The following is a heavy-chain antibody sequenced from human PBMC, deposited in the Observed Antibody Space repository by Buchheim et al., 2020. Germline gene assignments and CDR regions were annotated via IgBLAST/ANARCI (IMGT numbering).Heavy chain of an antibody. V-gene: IGHV4-59*01. J-gene: IGHJ3*02. D-gene: IGHD3-3*01. CDR1: GGSISSYY. CDR2: IYYSGST. CDR3: ARGETRKTYYDFWSGTPLFDI. Sequence: QVQLQESGPGLVKPSETLSLTCTVSGGSISSYYWSWIRQPPGKGLEWIGYIYYSGSTNYNPSLKSRVTISVDTSKNQFSLKLSSVTAADTAVYYCARGETRKTYYDFWSGTPLFDIWGQGT.